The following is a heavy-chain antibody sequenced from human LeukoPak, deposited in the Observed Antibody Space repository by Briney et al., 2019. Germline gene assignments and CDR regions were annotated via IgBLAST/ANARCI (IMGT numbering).Heavy chain of an antibody. CDR2: IYSGGST. V-gene: IGHV3-53*04. CDR1: GFTGSSNY. J-gene: IGHJ6*02. D-gene: IGHD6-13*01. Sequence: GGSLRLSCAASGFTGSSNYMSWVRQAPGKGLEWVSVIYSGGSTYYADSVKGRFTISRHNSKNTLYLQMNSLRAEDTAVYYCARGKVTIAAAGAYYYYGMDVWGQGTTVTVSS. CDR3: ARGKVTIAAAGAYYYYGMDV.